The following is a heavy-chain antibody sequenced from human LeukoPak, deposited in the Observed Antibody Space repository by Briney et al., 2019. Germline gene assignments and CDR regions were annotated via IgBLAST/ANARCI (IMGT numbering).Heavy chain of an antibody. D-gene: IGHD3-3*01. V-gene: IGHV3-11*04. Sequence: GGSLRLSCAASGFTFSDYYMSWIRQAPGKGLEWVSYISSSGSTIYYADSVKGRFTISRDNAKNSLYLQMNSLRAEDTAVYYCERDYGEYYDFWSGYYLDYWGQGTLVTVSS. CDR3: ERDYGEYYDFWSGYYLDY. J-gene: IGHJ4*02. CDR1: GFTFSDYY. CDR2: ISSSGSTI.